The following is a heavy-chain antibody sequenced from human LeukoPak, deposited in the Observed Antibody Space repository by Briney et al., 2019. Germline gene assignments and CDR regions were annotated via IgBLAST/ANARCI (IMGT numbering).Heavy chain of an antibody. CDR1: GYTLTELS. V-gene: IGHV1-24*01. CDR3: ATFNFWSGYYHFDY. CDR2: FDPEDGET. Sequence: WASVKVSCKVSGYTLTELSMHWVRQAPGKGLEWMGGFDPEDGETIYAQKFQGKVTMTEDRSTDTAYMELSSLRSEDTAVYYCATFNFWSGYYHFDYWGQGTLVTVSS. J-gene: IGHJ4*02. D-gene: IGHD3-3*01.